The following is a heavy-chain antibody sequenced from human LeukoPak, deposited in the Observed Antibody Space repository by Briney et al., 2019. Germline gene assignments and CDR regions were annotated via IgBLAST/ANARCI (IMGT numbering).Heavy chain of an antibody. CDR1: GYTFTSYG. D-gene: IGHD1-26*01. J-gene: IGHJ4*02. CDR2: INPSGGST. Sequence: ASVKVSCKASGYTFTSYGISWVRQAPGQGLEWMGIINPSGGSTSYAQKFQGRVTMTRDMSTSTVYMELSSLRSEDTAVYYCAREGSGSYYDYWGQGTLVTVSS. V-gene: IGHV1-46*01. CDR3: AREGSGSYYDY.